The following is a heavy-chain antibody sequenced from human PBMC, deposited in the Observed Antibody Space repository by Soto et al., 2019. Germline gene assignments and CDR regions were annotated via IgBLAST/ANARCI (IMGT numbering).Heavy chain of an antibody. Sequence: PGGSLRLSCAASGFTFSSYAMSWVRQAPGKGLEWVSAISGSGGSTYYADSVKGRFTISRDNSKNTLYLQMNSLRAEDTDLYYCAKDRYCSGGSCYPAAFDIWGQGTMVTVS. CDR2: ISGSGGST. CDR1: GFTFSSYA. D-gene: IGHD2-15*01. J-gene: IGHJ3*02. V-gene: IGHV3-23*01. CDR3: AKDRYCSGGSCYPAAFDI.